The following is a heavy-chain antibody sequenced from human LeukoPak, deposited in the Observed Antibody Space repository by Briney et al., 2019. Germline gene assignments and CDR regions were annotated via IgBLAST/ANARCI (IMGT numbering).Heavy chain of an antibody. D-gene: IGHD6-19*01. CDR3: ARGGRERYSSGWTDAFDI. V-gene: IGHV1-46*01. Sequence: ASVKVSCKSSGYTFTSYYMHWVRQAPGQGLEWMGIINPSGGSTSYAQKFQGRVTMTRDTSTSTVYMELSSLSSEDTAVYYCARGGRERYSSGWTDAFDIWGQGTMVTVSS. CDR2: INPSGGST. CDR1: GYTFTSYY. J-gene: IGHJ3*02.